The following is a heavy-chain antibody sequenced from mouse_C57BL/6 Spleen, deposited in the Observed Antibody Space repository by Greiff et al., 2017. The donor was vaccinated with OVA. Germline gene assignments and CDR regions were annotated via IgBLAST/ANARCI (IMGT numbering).Heavy chain of an antibody. Sequence: VKLQQPGTELVKPGASVKLSCKASGYTFTSYWMHWVKQRPGQGLEWIGNINPSNGGTNYNEKFKSKATLTVDKSSSTAYMQLSSLTSEDSAVYYCARSDGYYGGFAYWGQGTLVTVSA. V-gene: IGHV1-53*01. CDR2: INPSNGGT. D-gene: IGHD2-3*01. CDR3: ARSDGYYGGFAY. CDR1: GYTFTSYW. J-gene: IGHJ3*01.